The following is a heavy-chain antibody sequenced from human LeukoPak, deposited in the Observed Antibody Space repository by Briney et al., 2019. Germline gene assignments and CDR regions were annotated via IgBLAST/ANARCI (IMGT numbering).Heavy chain of an antibody. V-gene: IGHV3-9*01. CDR2: ISWNRDSI. J-gene: IGHJ4*02. CDR1: GFAFDDFA. CDR3: AKDKAPAVGTCFDY. Sequence: PGGSLRLSCAASGFAFDDFAMHWVRQAPGKGLEWVSGISWNRDSIGYADSVKGRFTISRDNAKNFLYLQMNSLRAEDTALYYCAKDKAPAVGTCFDYWGQGTLVTVSS. D-gene: IGHD6-13*01.